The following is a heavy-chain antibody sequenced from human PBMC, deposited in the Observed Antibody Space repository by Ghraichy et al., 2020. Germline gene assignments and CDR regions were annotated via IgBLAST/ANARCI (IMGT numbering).Heavy chain of an antibody. J-gene: IGHJ4*02. CDR2: IWYDGSAE. CDR1: GFPFSNYG. D-gene: IGHD5-18*01. V-gene: IGHV3-33*01. CDR3: ARDRSKTSGIPDN. Sequence: GESLNISCAASGFPFSNYGMHWVRQAPGKGLEWVAVIWYDGSAEYYADSVKGRFTISRDNSRNTLYLQMSSLRVEDTALYYCARDRSKTSGIPDNWGQGTLVTVSS.